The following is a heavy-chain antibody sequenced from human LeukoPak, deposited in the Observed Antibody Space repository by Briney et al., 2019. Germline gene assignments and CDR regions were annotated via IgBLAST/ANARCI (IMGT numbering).Heavy chain of an antibody. Sequence: PGGSLRLSCAASGFTFSSYGMHWVRQAPGKGLEWVAVIWYDGSNKYYADSVEGRFTISRDNSKNTLYLQMNSLRAEDTAVYYCARVRPAAGTEDYWGQGTLVTVSS. V-gene: IGHV3-33*01. CDR3: ARVRPAAGTEDY. CDR1: GFTFSSYG. CDR2: IWYDGSNK. J-gene: IGHJ4*02. D-gene: IGHD6-13*01.